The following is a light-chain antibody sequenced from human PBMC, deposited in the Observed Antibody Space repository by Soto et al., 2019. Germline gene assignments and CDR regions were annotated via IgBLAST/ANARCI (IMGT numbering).Light chain of an antibody. V-gene: IGKV3-20*01. Sequence: EIVLTQSPGTLSLSTGERATLSCRASQSVSSSYLAWYQQKPGQAPRLLIYGASSRATGIPDRFSGSGSGTDFTLTISGLEPEDFALYYCQQYSASPKWTFGQGTKVDIK. CDR2: GAS. CDR3: QQYSASPKWT. J-gene: IGKJ1*01. CDR1: QSVSSSY.